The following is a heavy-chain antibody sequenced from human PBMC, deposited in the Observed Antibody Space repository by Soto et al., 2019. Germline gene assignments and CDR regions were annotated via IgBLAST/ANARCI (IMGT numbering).Heavy chain of an antibody. CDR1: GFTFSTYA. CDR3: ARTDPGGRWSGSRYPDY. CDR2: ISYDATNK. D-gene: IGHD2-15*01. V-gene: IGHV3-30*03. J-gene: IGHJ4*02. Sequence: QVHLVESGGGVVKPGQSLRLSCAASGFTFSTYAMHWLRQAPGKGLEWVAIISYDATNKFYGDSVKGRLTISRDNSKNTLNRQMNSLIPEDSAVYYCARTDPGGRWSGSRYPDYWGQGTLVTVSS.